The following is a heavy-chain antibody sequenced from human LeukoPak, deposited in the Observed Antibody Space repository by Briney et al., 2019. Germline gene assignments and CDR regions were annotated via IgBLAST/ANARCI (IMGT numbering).Heavy chain of an antibody. V-gene: IGHV3-13*01. J-gene: IGHJ6*04. Sequence: GGSLRPSCAASGFAFSSYDMHWVRQATGKGLEWVSAIGTAGDTYYADSVKGRFTISRDNAKNSLYLQMNSLRAEDTAVYYCAEFGITMIGGVWGKGTTVTISS. CDR3: AEFGITMIGGV. CDR1: GFAFSSYD. D-gene: IGHD3-10*02. CDR2: IGTAGDT.